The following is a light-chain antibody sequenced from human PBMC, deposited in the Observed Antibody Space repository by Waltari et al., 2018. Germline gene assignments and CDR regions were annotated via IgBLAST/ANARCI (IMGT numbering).Light chain of an antibody. CDR1: QSVGTY. CDR2: DAS. V-gene: IGKV3-11*01. Sequence: EIVLTQSPATLSLSPGERATLSCRASQSVGTYLAWYQQKPGQAPRLLISDASYRASGIPARFSGSGYGTDFTLTISSLEPEDFAIYYCQQRTDWPPLTFGGGTKVEIK. J-gene: IGKJ4*01. CDR3: QQRTDWPPLT.